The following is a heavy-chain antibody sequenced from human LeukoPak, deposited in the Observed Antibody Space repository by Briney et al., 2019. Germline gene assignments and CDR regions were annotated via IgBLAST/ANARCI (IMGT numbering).Heavy chain of an antibody. CDR2: INHSGST. CDR1: GGSFSGYY. D-gene: IGHD5-12*01. V-gene: IGHV4-34*01. CDR3: ARDPSGYGHFDY. J-gene: IGHJ4*02. Sequence: SETLSLTCAVYGGSFSGYYWSWIRQPPGKGLEWIGEINHSGSTNYNPSLKSRVTISVDTSKNQFSLKLSSVTAADTAVYYCARDPSGYGHFDYWGQGTLVTVSS.